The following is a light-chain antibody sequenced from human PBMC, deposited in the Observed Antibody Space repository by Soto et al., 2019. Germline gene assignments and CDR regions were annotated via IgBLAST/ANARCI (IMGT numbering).Light chain of an antibody. CDR2: AAS. V-gene: IGKV1-39*01. Sequence: DLQMTQSPSSLSASVGDKVTITCRASQSISIYLNWYQQKPGKAPKLLIYAASSLQSGVPSRFSGSGSGTDFTLTISSLQPEDFATYFCQQSYGTPFISFGQGTRLEIK. CDR1: QSISIY. CDR3: QQSYGTPFIS. J-gene: IGKJ5*01.